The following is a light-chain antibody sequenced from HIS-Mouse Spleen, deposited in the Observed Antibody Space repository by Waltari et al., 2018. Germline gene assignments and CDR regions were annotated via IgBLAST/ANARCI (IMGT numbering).Light chain of an antibody. CDR3: SSYTSSSTVV. CDR2: DVS. V-gene: IGLV2-14*03. CDR1: SSDVGGYNY. Sequence: QSALTQPASVSGSPGQSITISCTGTSSDVGGYNYVSWYQQHPGKAPKLMIYDVSNPPTGVSNGCSGSKSGNTASLTISRLQAEDEADYYCSSYTSSSTVVFGGGTKLTVL. J-gene: IGLJ2*01.